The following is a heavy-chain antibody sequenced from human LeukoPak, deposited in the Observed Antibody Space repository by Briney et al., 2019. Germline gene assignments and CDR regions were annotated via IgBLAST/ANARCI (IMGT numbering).Heavy chain of an antibody. D-gene: IGHD6-6*01. CDR1: GFTLSSYA. CDR2: FSGSGGKT. Sequence: GGSLRLSCTASGFTLSSYAMSWVRQAPGKGLEWVSGFSGSGGKTYYADSVKGRFTISRDNSENTLYLQMNSLRAEDTAVYFCAKDRYSSSSGYFDYWGQGTLVTVSS. V-gene: IGHV3-23*01. CDR3: AKDRYSSSSGYFDY. J-gene: IGHJ4*02.